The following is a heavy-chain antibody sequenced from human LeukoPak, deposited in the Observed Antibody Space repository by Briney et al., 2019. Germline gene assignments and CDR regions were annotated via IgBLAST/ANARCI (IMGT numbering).Heavy chain of an antibody. CDR1: GGSISSGGYY. Sequence: ASQTLSLTCTVSGGSISSGGYYWSWIRQHPGKGLEWIGYIYYSGSTYYNPSLKSRVTISVDTSRNQFSLKLSSVTAADTAVYYCARGEFWQWPGTFDIWGQGTMVTVSS. CDR3: ARGEFWQWPGTFDI. J-gene: IGHJ3*02. D-gene: IGHD6-19*01. CDR2: IYYSGST. V-gene: IGHV4-31*03.